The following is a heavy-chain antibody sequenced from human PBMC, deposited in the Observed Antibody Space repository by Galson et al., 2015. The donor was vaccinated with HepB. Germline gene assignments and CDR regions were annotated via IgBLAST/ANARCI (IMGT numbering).Heavy chain of an antibody. Sequence: TLSLTCAVSGGSISSGGYSWSWIRQPPGKGLEWIGYIYHSGSTNYNPSLKSRVTISVDTSKNQFSLKLSSVTAADTAVYYCARGVVEMATKAAFDIWGQGTMVTVSS. CDR1: GGSISSGGYS. V-gene: IGHV4-30-2*01. J-gene: IGHJ3*02. CDR2: IYHSGST. D-gene: IGHD5-24*01. CDR3: ARGVVEMATKAAFDI.